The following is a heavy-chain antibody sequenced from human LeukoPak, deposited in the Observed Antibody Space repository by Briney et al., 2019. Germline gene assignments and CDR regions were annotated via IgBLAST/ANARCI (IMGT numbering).Heavy chain of an antibody. CDR1: GGSFSGYY. D-gene: IGHD5-18*01. Sequence: DPSETLSLTCAVYGGSFSGYYWSWIRQPPGKGLEWIGEINHSGSTNYNPSLKSRVTISVDTSKNQFSLKLSSVTVADTAVYYCARGRAGHSYGYHYYYGMDVWGQGTTVTVSS. CDR3: ARGRAGHSYGYHYYYGMDV. J-gene: IGHJ6*02. CDR2: INHSGST. V-gene: IGHV4-34*01.